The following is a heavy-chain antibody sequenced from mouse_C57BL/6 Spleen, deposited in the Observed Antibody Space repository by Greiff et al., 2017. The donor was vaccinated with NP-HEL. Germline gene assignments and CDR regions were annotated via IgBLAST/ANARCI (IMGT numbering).Heavy chain of an antibody. CDR2: IDPETGGT. Sequence: VQLQQSGAELVRPGASVTLSCKASGYTFTDYEMHWVKQTPVHGLEWIGAIDPETGGTAYNQKFKGKAILTADKSSSTAYMELRSLTSEDSAVYYCTRRLYYYGSSYNYAMDYWGQGTSVTVSS. D-gene: IGHD1-1*01. CDR1: GYTFTDYE. V-gene: IGHV1-15*01. CDR3: TRRLYYYGSSYNYAMDY. J-gene: IGHJ4*01.